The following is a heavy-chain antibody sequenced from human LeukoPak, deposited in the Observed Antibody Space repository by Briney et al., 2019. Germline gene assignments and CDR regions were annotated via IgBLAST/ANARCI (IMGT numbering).Heavy chain of an antibody. V-gene: IGHV3-23*01. CDR2: ISGSGGST. Sequence: GGSLRLSCAASGFTFSSYWMSWVRQAPGKGLEWVSAISGSGGSTYYADSVKGRFTISRDNSKNTLYLQMNSLRAEDTAVYYCAQAPHYYDSSGYYLRWGQGTLVTVSS. J-gene: IGHJ4*02. D-gene: IGHD3-22*01. CDR3: AQAPHYYDSSGYYLR. CDR1: GFTFSSYW.